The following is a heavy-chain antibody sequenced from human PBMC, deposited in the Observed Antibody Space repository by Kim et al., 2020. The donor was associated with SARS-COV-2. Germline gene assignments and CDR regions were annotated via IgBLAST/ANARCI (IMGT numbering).Heavy chain of an antibody. CDR1: GLTVSSNY. Sequence: GGSLRLSCAASGLTVSSNYMSWVRQAPGKGLEWVSVIYSDGSTNYIDSVKGRFTISRDKSKNTVYLQMNSLRADDTAVYYCARWAVVTALDGFGQGTTVT. CDR2: IYSDGST. CDR3: ARWAVVTALDG. J-gene: IGHJ6*01. V-gene: IGHV3-53*01. D-gene: IGHD2-21*02.